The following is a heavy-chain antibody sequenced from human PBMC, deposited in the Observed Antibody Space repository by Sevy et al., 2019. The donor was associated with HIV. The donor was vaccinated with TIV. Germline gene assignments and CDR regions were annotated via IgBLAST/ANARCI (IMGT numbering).Heavy chain of an antibody. CDR2: IGPAGAT. D-gene: IGHD3-22*01. Sequence: GGSLRLSCVASGFIFSDYDMHWVRQVTGKGLEWVSAIGPAGATYYPGSVKGRFTISRENARNSLYLQMNSLRAGDTAVYYCARVDSNDRNGYYGMDVWGQGTTVTVSS. V-gene: IGHV3-13*01. CDR1: GFIFSDYD. CDR3: ARVDSNDRNGYYGMDV. J-gene: IGHJ6*02.